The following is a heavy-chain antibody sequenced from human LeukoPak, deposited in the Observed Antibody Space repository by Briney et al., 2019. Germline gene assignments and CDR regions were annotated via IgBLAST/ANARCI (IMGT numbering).Heavy chain of an antibody. J-gene: IGHJ4*02. CDR1: GFTFSSYG. Sequence: PGGSLRLSCAASGFTFSSYGMHWVRQAPGKGLEWVAFIRYDGSNKYYADSVKGRFLISRDNSKNTLYLQMNSLRAEDTAVYYCVKQNYYGSGPGGFDFWGQGTLVTVSS. V-gene: IGHV3-30*02. CDR3: VKQNYYGSGPGGFDF. D-gene: IGHD3-10*01. CDR2: IRYDGSNK.